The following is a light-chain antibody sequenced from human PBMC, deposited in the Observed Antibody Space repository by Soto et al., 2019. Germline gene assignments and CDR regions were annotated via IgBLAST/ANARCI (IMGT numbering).Light chain of an antibody. V-gene: IGLV2-23*03. J-gene: IGLJ1*01. CDR3: CSYAGSSTFVV. CDR1: SGDVGSYNL. CDR2: EGS. Sequence: QSVLTQPASVSGSPGQSITISCTGTSGDVGSYNLVSWYQQHPGKAPKLMIYEGSKRPSGVSNRFSGSKSGNTASLTISGLQAEDEADYYCCSYAGSSTFVVFGTGTKVTVL.